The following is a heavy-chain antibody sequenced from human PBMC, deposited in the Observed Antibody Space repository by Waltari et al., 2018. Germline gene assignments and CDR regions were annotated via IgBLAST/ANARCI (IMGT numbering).Heavy chain of an antibody. V-gene: IGHV4-38-2*02. J-gene: IGHJ4*02. CDR1: GFSISGGYY. CDR2: IHHSGST. CDR3: TRGAYYFEY. Sequence: QVQLQESGPGLVKPSETLSLTCTVSGFSISGGYYWSWIRQPPGKGLEWIATIHHSGSTYYNPSLKSRVTISVDMSKNHFSLKLSSMTAADTALYYCTRGAYYFEYWGPGTLVTVSS.